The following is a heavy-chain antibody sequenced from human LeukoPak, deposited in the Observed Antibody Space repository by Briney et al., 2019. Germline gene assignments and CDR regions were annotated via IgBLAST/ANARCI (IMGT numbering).Heavy chain of an antibody. CDR3: AKDRGYDSSYFDY. CDR1: GFTFSSYG. J-gene: IGHJ4*02. V-gene: IGHV3-33*06. D-gene: IGHD5-12*01. Sequence: GGSLRLSCAASGFTFSSYGMHWVRQAPGKGLEWVAVIWYDGSNKYYADPVKGRFTISRDNSKNTLYLQMNSLRAEDTAVYYCAKDRGYDSSYFDYWGQGTLVTVSS. CDR2: IWYDGSNK.